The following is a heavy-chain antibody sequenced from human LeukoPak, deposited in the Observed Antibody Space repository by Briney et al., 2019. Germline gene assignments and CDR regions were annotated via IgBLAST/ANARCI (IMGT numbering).Heavy chain of an antibody. J-gene: IGHJ6*02. CDR1: GGSFGGYY. Sequence: SETLSLTCAVYGGSFGGYYWSWIRQPPGKGLEWIGEINHSGSTNYNPSLKSRVTISVDTSKNQFSLKLSSVTAADTAVYYCARDPGYCSSTSCYSYGMDVWGQGTTVTVSS. V-gene: IGHV4-34*01. D-gene: IGHD2-2*02. CDR3: ARDPGYCSSTSCYSYGMDV. CDR2: INHSGST.